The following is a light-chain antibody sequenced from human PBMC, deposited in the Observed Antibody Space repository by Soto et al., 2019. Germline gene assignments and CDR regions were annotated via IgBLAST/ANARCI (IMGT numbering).Light chain of an antibody. J-gene: IGKJ4*02. CDR1: QSISSW. Sequence: DIQMTQSPSTLSASVGDRVTITCRASQSISSWLAWYQQKPGKAPKLLIYKASSLETGVPSRFSGSGSGTEFTLTISSLQPDDFATYYCQQYKSYSLTFGGGTK. CDR2: KAS. CDR3: QQYKSYSLT. V-gene: IGKV1-5*03.